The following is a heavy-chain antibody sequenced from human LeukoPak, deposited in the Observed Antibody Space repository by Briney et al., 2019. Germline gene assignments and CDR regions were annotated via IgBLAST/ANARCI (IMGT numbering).Heavy chain of an antibody. Sequence: PGGSLRLSCAASGFTVSSNYMSWVRQAPGKGLEWVSVIYSGGSTYYADSVKGRFTISRDNAKNTLYLQMNSLRAEDTAVYYCARRRDDYGDLYWGQGTLVTVSS. D-gene: IGHD4-17*01. CDR3: ARRRDDYGDLY. CDR1: GFTVSSNY. V-gene: IGHV3-53*01. J-gene: IGHJ4*02. CDR2: IYSGGST.